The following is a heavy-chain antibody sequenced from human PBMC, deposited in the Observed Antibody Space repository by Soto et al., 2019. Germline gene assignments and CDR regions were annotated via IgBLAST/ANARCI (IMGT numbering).Heavy chain of an antibody. CDR2: IKNDGSGT. CDR3: VRGDGDYYDGNGYLGRH. D-gene: IGHD3-22*01. J-gene: IGHJ4*02. V-gene: IGHV3-74*01. CDR1: GFTFSTYW. Sequence: EVQLVESGGGLVQPGGSLRLSCAASGFTFSTYWMHWVRQAPGKGLVWVSRIKNDGSGTYYVDSVEGRFTISRDNAKNTLYLQMNGLRAEDTAVYYCVRGDGDYYDGNGYLGRHWGQGTLVTVSS.